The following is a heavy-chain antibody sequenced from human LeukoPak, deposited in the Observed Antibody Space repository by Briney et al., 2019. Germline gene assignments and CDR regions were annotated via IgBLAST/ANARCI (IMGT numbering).Heavy chain of an antibody. Sequence: PSETLSLTCTVSGGSISSSSYYWGWIRQPPGKGLEWIGEINHSGSTNYNPSLKSRVTISVDTSKNQFSLKLSSVTAADTAVYYCARDSNYYGMDVWGQGTTVTVSS. CDR2: INHSGST. J-gene: IGHJ6*02. CDR3: ARDSNYYGMDV. V-gene: IGHV4-39*07. D-gene: IGHD4-11*01. CDR1: GGSISSSSYY.